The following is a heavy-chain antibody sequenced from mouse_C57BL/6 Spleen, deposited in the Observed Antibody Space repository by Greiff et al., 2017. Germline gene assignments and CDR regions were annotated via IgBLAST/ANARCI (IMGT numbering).Heavy chain of an antibody. D-gene: IGHD2-5*01. CDR1: GYTFTSYW. J-gene: IGHJ2*01. V-gene: IGHV1-69*01. CDR3: ARGGSNYVGFDY. CDR2: IDPSDSYT. Sequence: QVQLQQPGAELVMPGASVKLSCKASGYTFTSYWMHWVKQRPGQGLEWIGEIDPSDSYTNYNQKFKGKSTLTVDKSSSTAYMQLSSLTSEDSAVYYCARGGSNYVGFDYWGQGTTLTVSS.